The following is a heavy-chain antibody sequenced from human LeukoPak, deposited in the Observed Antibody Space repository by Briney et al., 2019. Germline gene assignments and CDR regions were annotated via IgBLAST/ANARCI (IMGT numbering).Heavy chain of an antibody. Sequence: SQTLSLTCTVSGGSLSSGGYYWSCIRHPPGKGLGWIGYIYHSGSTYYNPSLKSRVTISVDRSKNQFSLKLSSVTAADTAVYYCARLWFGDRNYYYMDVWGKGTTVTVSS. CDR3: ARLWFGDRNYYYMDV. V-gene: IGHV4-30-2*01. CDR1: GGSLSSGGYY. D-gene: IGHD3-10*01. J-gene: IGHJ6*03. CDR2: IYHSGST.